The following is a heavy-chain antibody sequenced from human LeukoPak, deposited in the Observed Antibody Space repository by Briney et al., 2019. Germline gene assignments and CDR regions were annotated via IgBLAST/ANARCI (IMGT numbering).Heavy chain of an antibody. CDR1: GFTFSSYE. Sequence: GGSLRLSCAASGFTFSSYEMNWVRQAPGKGLEWVSYISSSGSTIYYADSVKGRFTISRDNAKNSLYLQMNSLRAEDTAVYYCARDGVAGARDIWGQGTMVTVSS. CDR3: ARDGVAGARDI. CDR2: ISSSGSTI. V-gene: IGHV3-48*03. D-gene: IGHD6-13*01. J-gene: IGHJ3*02.